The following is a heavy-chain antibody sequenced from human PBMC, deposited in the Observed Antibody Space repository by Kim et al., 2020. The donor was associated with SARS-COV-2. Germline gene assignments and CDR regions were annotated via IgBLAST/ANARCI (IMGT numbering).Heavy chain of an antibody. J-gene: IGHJ5*02. Sequence: ASVKVSCKASGYTFTSYAMNWVRQAPGQGLEWMGWINTNTGNPTYAQGFTGRFVFSLDTSASTAYLQISSLKAEDTAVYYCAREVVLGELLWFREKRDPWGQGTLVTVSS. V-gene: IGHV7-4-1*02. CDR3: AREVVLGELLWFREKRDP. CDR1: GYTFTSYA. D-gene: IGHD3-10*01. CDR2: INTNTGNP.